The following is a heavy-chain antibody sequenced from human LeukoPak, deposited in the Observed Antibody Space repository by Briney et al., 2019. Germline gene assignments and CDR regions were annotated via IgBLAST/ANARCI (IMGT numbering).Heavy chain of an antibody. CDR1: GYTLTELS. V-gene: IGHV1-24*01. Sequence: ASVKVSCKVSGYTLTELSMHWVRQAPGKGLEWMGGFDPEDGETIYAQKFQGRVTMTEDTSTDTAYMELSSLRSEDTAVYYCATIYYDSSGYDFDYWGQGTLVTVSS. D-gene: IGHD3-22*01. CDR2: FDPEDGET. CDR3: ATIYYDSSGYDFDY. J-gene: IGHJ4*02.